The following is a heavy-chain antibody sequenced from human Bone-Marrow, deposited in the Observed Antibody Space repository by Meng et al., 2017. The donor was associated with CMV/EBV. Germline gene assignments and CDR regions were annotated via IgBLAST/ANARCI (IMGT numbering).Heavy chain of an antibody. D-gene: IGHD6-19*01. Sequence: ASVKVSCKASGYTFTSYYMHWVRQAPGQGLEWMGWVSPYSANTNYAQNFQGRVTMTTDTATSTAYLEVRRLRADDTAVYYCASTGYSSGWLNAFDLWGQGTMVTVSS. CDR3: ASTGYSSGWLNAFDL. J-gene: IGHJ3*01. V-gene: IGHV1-18*04. CDR2: VSPYSANT. CDR1: GYTFTSYY.